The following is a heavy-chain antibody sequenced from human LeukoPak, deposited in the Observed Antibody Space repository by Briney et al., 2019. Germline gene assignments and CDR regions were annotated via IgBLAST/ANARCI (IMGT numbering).Heavy chain of an antibody. CDR2: INPSGGST. CDR1: GYTFTSYY. CDR3: ARFNYYYDTNDAFDI. J-gene: IGHJ3*02. V-gene: IGHV1-46*01. D-gene: IGHD3-22*01. Sequence: KXSCKASGYTFTSYYMHWVRQAPGQGLEWMGIINPSGGSTSYAQKFQGRVTMTTDTSTSTAYMELRSLRSDDTAVYYCARFNYYYDTNDAFDIWGQGTMVTVSS.